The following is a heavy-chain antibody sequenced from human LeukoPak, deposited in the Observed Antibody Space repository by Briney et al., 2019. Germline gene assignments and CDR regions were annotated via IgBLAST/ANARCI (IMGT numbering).Heavy chain of an antibody. D-gene: IGHD2-21*01. CDR3: ARRGVVVNYYFYGLDV. CDR2: MNPDSGNT. J-gene: IGHJ6*02. V-gene: IGHV1-8*01. CDR1: GYTFTSYD. Sequence: ASVKVSCKASGYTFTSYDINWVRQATGQGLEWMGWMNPDSGNTGYAQKFQGRVTMTRYTSIRTAYMELSSLTSEDTAVYYCARRGVVVNYYFYGLDVWGQGATVTVSS.